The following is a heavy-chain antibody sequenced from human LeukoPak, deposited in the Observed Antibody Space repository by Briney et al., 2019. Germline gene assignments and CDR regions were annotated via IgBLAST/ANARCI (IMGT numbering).Heavy chain of an antibody. CDR1: GYTFTIYD. CDR3: ARLYGSGSYYYYYMDV. CDR2: MSPNSGNT. V-gene: IGHV1-8*02. D-gene: IGHD3-10*01. J-gene: IGHJ6*03. Sequence: GASGKVSCKASGYTFTIYDINWVWQATGQGIGLMGWMSPNSGNTGYAQTFKGRVTITRNNSISTAYMELSSLRSEDTAVYYCARLYGSGSYYYYYMDVWGKGTTVTVSS.